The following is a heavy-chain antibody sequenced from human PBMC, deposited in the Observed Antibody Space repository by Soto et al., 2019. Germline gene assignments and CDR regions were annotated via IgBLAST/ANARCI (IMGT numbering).Heavy chain of an antibody. CDR3: ARQIRDGYTTNIDY. CDR1: GYTFTGYY. V-gene: IGHV1-2*02. J-gene: IGHJ4*02. CDR2: INPNSGGT. D-gene: IGHD5-12*01. Sequence: ASVKVSCKASGYTFTGYYMHWVRQAPGQGLEWMGWINPNSGGTNYAQKFQGRVTMTRDTSISTAYMELSRLRSDDTAVYYCARQIRDGYTTNIDYWGQGTLVTVSS.